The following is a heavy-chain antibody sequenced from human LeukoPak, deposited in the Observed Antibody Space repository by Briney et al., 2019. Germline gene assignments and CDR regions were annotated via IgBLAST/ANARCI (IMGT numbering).Heavy chain of an antibody. CDR3: ARDEGYGDYVHYYYGMDV. CDR2: ISYIGST. D-gene: IGHD4-17*01. Sequence: SETLSLTCTVSGGSFTTHYWSWIRQPPGKGLEWIGYISYIGSTNYNPSLKSRVTISIDTSKNQFSLKLSSVTAADTAVYYCARDEGYGDYVHYYYGMDVWGQGTTVTVSS. V-gene: IGHV4-59*11. J-gene: IGHJ6*02. CDR1: GGSFTTHY.